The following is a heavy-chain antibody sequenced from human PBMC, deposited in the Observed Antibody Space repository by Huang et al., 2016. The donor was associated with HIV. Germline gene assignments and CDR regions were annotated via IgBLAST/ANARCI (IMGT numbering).Heavy chain of an antibody. CDR2: INHLVNP. CDR1: GGSFSRYY. V-gene: IGHV4-34*02. D-gene: IGHD3-16*01. CDR3: AREVMISFGGPFDP. J-gene: IGHJ5*02. Sequence: QVQLQQWGAGLLKPLETLSLTCAVYGGSFSRYYWNWIRQSPGKGLGWIVQINHLVNPTYYPALDSRVTRSVDTSKNQFSLKLKSVTGADTAIYFCAREVMISFGGPFDPWGQGTLVTVSS.